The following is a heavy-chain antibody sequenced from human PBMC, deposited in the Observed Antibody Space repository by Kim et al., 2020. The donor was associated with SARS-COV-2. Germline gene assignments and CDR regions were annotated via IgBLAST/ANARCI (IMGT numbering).Heavy chain of an antibody. J-gene: IGHJ4*02. CDR3: TREEAAAAFDY. CDR1: GFTFGDYA. CDR2: IRSKAYGGTT. V-gene: IGHV3-49*03. Sequence: GGSLRLSCTASGFTFGDYAMSWFRQAPGKGLEWVVFIRSKAYGGTTEYAASVKGRFTISRDDSKSIAYLQMNSLKTEDTAVYYCTREEAAAAFDYWGQGTLVTVSS. D-gene: IGHD6-13*01.